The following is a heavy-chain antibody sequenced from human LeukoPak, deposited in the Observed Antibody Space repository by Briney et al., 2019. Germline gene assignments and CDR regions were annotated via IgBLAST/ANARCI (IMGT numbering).Heavy chain of an antibody. J-gene: IGHJ4*02. V-gene: IGHV4-34*01. CDR3: ARGNTAMVQGTFDY. D-gene: IGHD5-18*01. CDR1: GTTVSSNY. Sequence: GSLRLSCAASGTTVSSNYMNWVRQAPGKGLEWIGEINHSGSTNYNPSLKSRVTTSVDTSKNQFSLKLSSVTAADTAVYYCARGNTAMVQGTFDYWGQRTLVTVSS. CDR2: INHSGST.